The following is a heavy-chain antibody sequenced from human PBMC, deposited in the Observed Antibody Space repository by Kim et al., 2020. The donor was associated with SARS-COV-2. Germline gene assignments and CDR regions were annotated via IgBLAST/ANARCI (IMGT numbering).Heavy chain of an antibody. J-gene: IGHJ5*02. D-gene: IGHD3-10*01. CDR3: AITSGSYVLDNWFDP. V-gene: IGHV1-24*01. Sequence: QKFQGRVTMTEETSTDTAYMELSSLRSEDTAVYYCAITSGSYVLDNWFDPWGQGTLVTVSS.